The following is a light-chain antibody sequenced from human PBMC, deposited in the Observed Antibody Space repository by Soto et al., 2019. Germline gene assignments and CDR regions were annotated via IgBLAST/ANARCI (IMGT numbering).Light chain of an antibody. CDR1: QSINSW. CDR3: QQYHSYPWT. V-gene: IGKV1-5*01. CDR2: DVS. Sequence: DIQMTQSPYTLSASVGDRVSITCRASQSINSWLAWYQQKPGKAPKLLIFDVSSLESGVPSRFSGSESGTEFTLTISSLQPDDLATYYCQQYHSYPWTFGHGTKVEIK. J-gene: IGKJ1*01.